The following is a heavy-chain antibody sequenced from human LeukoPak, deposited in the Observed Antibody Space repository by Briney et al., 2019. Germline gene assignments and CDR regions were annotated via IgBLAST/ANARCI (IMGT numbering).Heavy chain of an antibody. V-gene: IGHV3-74*01. CDR3: ESRPYPVAH. J-gene: IGHJ4*02. Sequence: GGSLRLSCAASGFTFSKYWMQWVRQAPGKGLVWVSRISDDGSSTSYADSVKGRFTISRDNAKNTLYLQMNSLRAEDTAVYYCESRPYPVAHWGQGTLVTVSS. CDR2: ISDDGSST. D-gene: IGHD6-19*01. CDR1: GFTFSKYW.